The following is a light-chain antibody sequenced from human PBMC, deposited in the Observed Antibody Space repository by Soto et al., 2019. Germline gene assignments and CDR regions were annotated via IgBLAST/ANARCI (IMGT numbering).Light chain of an antibody. J-gene: IGKJ5*01. CDR2: DAS. V-gene: IGKV3-11*01. Sequence: EIVLTQSPATLSLSPGERATLSCRASQSVSSYLAWYQQKPGQAPRLLIYDASKRATDIPARFSGSGSGTDFTLTISSLEPEDFAVYYCQQRTNWPITFGQWTRLEMK. CDR1: QSVSSY. CDR3: QQRTNWPIT.